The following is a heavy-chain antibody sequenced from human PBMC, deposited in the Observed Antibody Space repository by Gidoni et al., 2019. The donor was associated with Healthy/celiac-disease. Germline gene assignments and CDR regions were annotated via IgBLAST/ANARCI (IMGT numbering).Heavy chain of an antibody. V-gene: IGHV4-31*03. CDR2: IYYSGST. D-gene: IGHD3-3*01. J-gene: IGHJ6*02. CDR1: GGSISSGGYY. CDR3: ARMVYYDLLYGMDV. Sequence: QVQLQESGPGLVKPSQTLSLTCTVSGGSISSGGYYWSWLRQHPGKGLEWIGYIYYSGSTYYNPSLKSRVTISVDTSKNQFSLKLCSVTAADTAVYYCARMVYYDLLYGMDVWGQGTTVTVSS.